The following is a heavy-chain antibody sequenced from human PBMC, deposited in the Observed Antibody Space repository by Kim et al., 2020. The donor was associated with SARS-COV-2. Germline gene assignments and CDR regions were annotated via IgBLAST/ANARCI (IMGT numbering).Heavy chain of an antibody. CDR3: AKGELLDRAMADFDY. V-gene: IGHV3-30*18. J-gene: IGHJ4*02. Sequence: GGSLRLSCAASGFTFSSYGMHWVRQAPGKGLEWVAVISYDGSNKYYADSVKGRFTISRDNSKNTLYLQMNSLRAEDTAVYYCAKGELLDRAMADFDYWGQGTLVTVSS. CDR1: GFTFSSYG. D-gene: IGHD5-18*01. CDR2: ISYDGSNK.